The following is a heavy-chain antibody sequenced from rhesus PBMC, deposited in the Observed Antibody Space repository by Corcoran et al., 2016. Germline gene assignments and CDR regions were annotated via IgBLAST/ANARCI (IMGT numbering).Heavy chain of an antibody. V-gene: IGHV3S5*01. J-gene: IGHJ4*01. CDR2: VNSDGGST. CDR1: GFTFSSYG. Sequence: EVQLVESGGGLVQPGGSLRLPCAASGFTFSSYGMHWVRQAPGKGLEWVSTVNSDGGSTYDADSVKGRFNISRDNSKNTLSLQMNSLSAEDTAVYYCAKPIAGTTSRMYFDYWGQGVLVTVSS. D-gene: IGHD1-20*01. CDR3: AKPIAGTTSRMYFDY.